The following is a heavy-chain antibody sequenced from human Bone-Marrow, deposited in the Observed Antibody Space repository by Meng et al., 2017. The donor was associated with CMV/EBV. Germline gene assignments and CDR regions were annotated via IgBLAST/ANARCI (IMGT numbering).Heavy chain of an antibody. D-gene: IGHD3-3*01. V-gene: IGHV3-30-3*01. Sequence: GESLKISCAASGFTFSSYAMHWVRQAPGKGLEWVAVISYDGSNKYYADSVKGRFTISRDNSKNTLYLQMNSLRAEDTAVYYCAKGTYDFWSGYIRNYYYGMDVWGQGTTVTVPS. CDR2: ISYDGSNK. CDR1: GFTFSSYA. CDR3: AKGTYDFWSGYIRNYYYGMDV. J-gene: IGHJ6*02.